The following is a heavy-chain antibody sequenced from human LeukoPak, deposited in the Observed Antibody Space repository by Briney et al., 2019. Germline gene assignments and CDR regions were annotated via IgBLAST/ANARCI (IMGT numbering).Heavy chain of an antibody. CDR3: ARGLRYSSGSFHFDY. CDR2: IYSGGST. CDR1: GFTVSTNY. D-gene: IGHD6-19*01. J-gene: IGHJ4*02. V-gene: IGHV3-53*01. Sequence: GGSLRLSCAASGFTVSTNYMSWVRQAPGKGLEWVSVIYSGGSTYYADSVKGRFTISRDNSENTLHLQMNSLRAEDTAVYYCARGLRYSSGSFHFDYWGQGTLVTASA.